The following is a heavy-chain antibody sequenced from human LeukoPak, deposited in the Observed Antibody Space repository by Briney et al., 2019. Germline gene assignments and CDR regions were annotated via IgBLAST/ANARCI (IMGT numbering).Heavy chain of an antibody. CDR2: IYHSGST. D-gene: IGHD3-3*01. J-gene: IGHJ5*02. CDR3: ARLTTTIFLNWFDP. Sequence: SETLSLTCAVSGYSISSGYYWGWIRQPPGKGLEWIGSIYHSGSTYYNPSLKSRVTISVDTSKNQFSLKLSSVTAEDTAVYYCARLTTTIFLNWFDPWGQGTLVTVSS. CDR1: GYSISSGYY. V-gene: IGHV4-38-2*01.